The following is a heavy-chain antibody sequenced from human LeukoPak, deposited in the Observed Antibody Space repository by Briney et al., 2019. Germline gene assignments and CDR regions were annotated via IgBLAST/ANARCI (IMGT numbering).Heavy chain of an antibody. J-gene: IGHJ4*02. Sequence: GGSLRLSCAASGFTFSSYWMSWVRQAPGKGLEWVANIKQDGSEKYYVDSVKGRFTISRDNAKNSLYLQMNSLRAEDTAVYYCARTSIHCSGGSCSDYWGQGTLATVSS. V-gene: IGHV3-7*01. CDR2: IKQDGSEK. CDR1: GFTFSSYW. CDR3: ARTSIHCSGGSCSDY. D-gene: IGHD2-15*01.